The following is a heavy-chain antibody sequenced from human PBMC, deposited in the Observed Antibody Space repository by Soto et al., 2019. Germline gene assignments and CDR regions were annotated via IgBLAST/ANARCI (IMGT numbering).Heavy chain of an antibody. CDR3: AHAYYYDSSGYSRLDY. J-gene: IGHJ4*02. D-gene: IGHD3-22*01. Sequence: SVKVSCKASGGTFSSYAISWVRQAPGQGLEWMGGIIPIFGTANYAQKFQGRVTITADESTSTAYMELSSLRSEDTAVYYCAHAYYYDSSGYSRLDYWGQGTLVTVSS. CDR2: IIPIFGTA. CDR1: GGTFSSYA. V-gene: IGHV1-69*13.